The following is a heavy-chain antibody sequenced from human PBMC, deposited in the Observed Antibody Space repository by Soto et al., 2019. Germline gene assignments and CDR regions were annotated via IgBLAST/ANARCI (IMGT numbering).Heavy chain of an antibody. CDR3: ARGWIAGAPRPY. CDR2: INGDGSTT. V-gene: IGHV3-74*01. J-gene: IGHJ4*02. CDR1: EFNFGGNG. D-gene: IGHD6-13*01. Sequence: VGSQRLSCTASEFNFGGNGRHWVRNALGEGLVWVSRINGDGSTTNYADSVKGRFTISRDNAKNTLYLQMSSLRVEDTAVYYCARGWIAGAPRPYWGQGTLVTVSS.